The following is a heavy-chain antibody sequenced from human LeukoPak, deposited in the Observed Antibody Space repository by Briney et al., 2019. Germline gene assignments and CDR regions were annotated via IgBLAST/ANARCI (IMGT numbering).Heavy chain of an antibody. CDR3: AKDVRALNNYGSGSSGFY. V-gene: IGHV3-30*18. J-gene: IGHJ4*02. Sequence: GGSLRLSCAASGFTFSSYGMHWVRQAPGKGLEWVAVISYDGSNKYYADPVKGRFTISRDNSKNTLYLQMNSLRVEDTAVYYCAKDVRALNNYGSGSSGFYWGQGTLVAVSS. CDR2: ISYDGSNK. CDR1: GFTFSSYG. D-gene: IGHD3-10*01.